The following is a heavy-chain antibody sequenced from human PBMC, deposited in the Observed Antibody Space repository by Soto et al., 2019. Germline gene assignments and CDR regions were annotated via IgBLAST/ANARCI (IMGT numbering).Heavy chain of an antibody. CDR1: GFIFKMYW. J-gene: IGHJ4*02. Sequence: PGGSLRLSSAASGFIFKMYWMHWVRQGPGKGLVWISRIYNDGTYSDYADSVRGRFTISRDNVNDTLYLQMNNLRAEDSGLYYCTRGPRPISTGTGAYWGQGTQVTVSS. D-gene: IGHD3-10*01. CDR2: IYNDGTYS. CDR3: TRGPRPISTGTGAY. V-gene: IGHV3-74*01.